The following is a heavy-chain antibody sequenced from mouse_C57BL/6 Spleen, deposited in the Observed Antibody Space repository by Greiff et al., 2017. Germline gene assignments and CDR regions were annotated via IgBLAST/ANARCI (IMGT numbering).Heavy chain of an antibody. CDR1: GYTFTSYW. D-gene: IGHD1-1*01. V-gene: IGHV1-7*01. J-gene: IGHJ4*01. Sequence: QVQLQQSGAELVKPGASVKLSCKASGYTFTSYWMHWVKQRPGQGLEWIGYINPGSGNTNYNQKFKDKATMTVDKSSSTAYKQLSSRTYEDSAVYYGARNYYGGGYSYAMDYWGQGTTVTVSS. CDR2: INPGSGNT. CDR3: ARNYYGGGYSYAMDY.